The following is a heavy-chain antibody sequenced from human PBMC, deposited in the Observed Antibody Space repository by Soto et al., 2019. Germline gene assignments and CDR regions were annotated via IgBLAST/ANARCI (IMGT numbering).Heavy chain of an antibody. J-gene: IGHJ4*02. V-gene: IGHV4-30-4*01. CDR1: GASISSGDYY. Sequence: PSETLSLTCTVSGASISSGDYYWSGIRQPPGKGLEWIGYIYFSGDTYYNPSLKSRIAISIDTSKNRLSLELTSVTAADTAVYYCARPFDDSSGYYGALGYWGPGILVTVSS. CDR3: ARPFDDSSGYYGALGY. D-gene: IGHD3-22*01. CDR2: IYFSGDT.